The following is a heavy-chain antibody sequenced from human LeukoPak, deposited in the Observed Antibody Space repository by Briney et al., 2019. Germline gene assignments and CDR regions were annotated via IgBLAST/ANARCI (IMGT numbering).Heavy chain of an antibody. CDR2: ISYDGSNK. V-gene: IGHV3-30-3*01. D-gene: IGHD3-10*01. Sequence: RRSLRLSCAASGFTFSSYAMHWVRQAPGKGLEWVAVISYDGSNKYYADSVKGRFTISRDNSKNTLYLQMNSLRAEDTAVYYCARELLGITMVRGSQVFFNWFDPWGQGTLVTVSS. CDR1: GFTFSSYA. CDR3: ARELLGITMVRGSQVFFNWFDP. J-gene: IGHJ5*02.